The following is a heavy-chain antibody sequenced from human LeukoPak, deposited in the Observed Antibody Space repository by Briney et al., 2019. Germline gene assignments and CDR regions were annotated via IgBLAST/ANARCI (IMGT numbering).Heavy chain of an antibody. Sequence: GGSLRLSCAASGNYWTHWVRQAPGKGLVWVSHINSDGSWTSYADSVKGRFTISKDNAKNAVYLQMNSLRAEDTAVYYCVSFYETYWGRGTLVTVSS. V-gene: IGHV3-74*01. CDR1: GNYW. CDR3: VSFYETY. CDR2: INSDGSWT. D-gene: IGHD2/OR15-2a*01. J-gene: IGHJ4*02.